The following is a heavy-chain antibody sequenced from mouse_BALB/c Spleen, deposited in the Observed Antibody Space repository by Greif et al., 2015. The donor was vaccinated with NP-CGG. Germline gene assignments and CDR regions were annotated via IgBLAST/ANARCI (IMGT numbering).Heavy chain of an antibody. Sequence: QVQLKHSGPGLVAPSQSLSITCTVSGFSLTDCGVSWIRQPPGKGLEWLGVIWGGGSTYYNSALKSRLSISKDNSKSQVFLKMNSLQTDDTAMYYCAKHIYYYGSHYFDYWGQGTTPTVSS. CDR2: IWGGGST. CDR3: AKHIYYYGSHYFDY. CDR1: GFSLTDCG. D-gene: IGHD1-1*01. J-gene: IGHJ2*01. V-gene: IGHV2-6-5*01.